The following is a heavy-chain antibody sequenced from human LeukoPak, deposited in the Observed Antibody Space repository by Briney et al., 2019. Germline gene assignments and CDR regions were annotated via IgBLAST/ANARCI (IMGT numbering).Heavy chain of an antibody. V-gene: IGHV3-30*02. CDR3: AKDGQKSGYSYGFDY. D-gene: IGHD5-18*01. Sequence: GGSLRLSCAASGFTFSSYGMHWVRQAPGKGLEWVAFIRYDGSNKYYADSVKGRFTISRDNSKNTLYLQMNSLRTEDTAVYYCAKDGQKSGYSYGFDYWGQGTLVTVSS. CDR2: IRYDGSNK. J-gene: IGHJ4*02. CDR1: GFTFSSYG.